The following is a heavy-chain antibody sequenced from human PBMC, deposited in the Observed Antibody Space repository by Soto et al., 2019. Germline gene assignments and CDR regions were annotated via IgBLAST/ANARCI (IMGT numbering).Heavy chain of an antibody. CDR2: IIPLVHII. CDR1: GGFYSIKT. J-gene: IGHJ3*01. Sequence: QVQLVQSGAEVKKHGSAVKVSCKASGGFYSIKTISWVRQAPGQGLEWMGRIIPLVHIINNAQKFQGRVAMSADKSTSTAYMELSSLKSDDTAIYFCARGRRRDDSNTFEAFYVWCQGTRVPVSS. V-gene: IGHV1-69*04. CDR3: ARGRRRDDSNTFEAFYV. D-gene: IGHD3-22*01.